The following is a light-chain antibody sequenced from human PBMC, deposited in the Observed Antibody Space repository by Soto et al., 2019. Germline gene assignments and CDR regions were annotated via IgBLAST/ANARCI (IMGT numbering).Light chain of an antibody. CDR2: GVN. CDR3: CSYTKSTKYV. Sequence: SALTQPASVSGSPGQSITISCTGTVSDVGGYDSVSWYQQHPGRAPKLIIYGVNNRPSGVSNRLSASKSADTASLTISGLQAEDEANYYCCSYTKSTKYVFGNGTKVT. CDR1: VSDVGGYDS. V-gene: IGLV2-14*03. J-gene: IGLJ1*01.